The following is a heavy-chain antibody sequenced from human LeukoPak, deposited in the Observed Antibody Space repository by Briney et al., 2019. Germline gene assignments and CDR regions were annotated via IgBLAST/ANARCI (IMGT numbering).Heavy chain of an antibody. V-gene: IGHV4-39*01. Sequence: PSETLSLTCTVSGGSISSSRYFWGWFRQPPRKGLKWLGTIFYSGSTYYNPSLKSRVTISVVTSKNQFSLRLTSVTATETAVYYCARVAFGGYSYGYVDCCGEGSLVTVSS. CDR3: ARVAFGGYSYGYVDC. J-gene: IGHJ5*01. CDR1: GGSISSSRYF. D-gene: IGHD5-18*01. CDR2: IFYSGST.